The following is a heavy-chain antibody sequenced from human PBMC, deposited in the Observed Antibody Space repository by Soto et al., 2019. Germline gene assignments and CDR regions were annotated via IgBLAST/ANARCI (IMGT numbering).Heavy chain of an antibody. V-gene: IGHV3-11*01. CDR1: GFTFSDYD. Sequence: QVQLVESGGDLVKPGGSLRLSCAASGFTFSDYDMSWIRQAPGKGLEWVSPINTSANIIYYADSVKGRFSIYRDNGKNALYLQMNRLRAEDTALYYCVRVRAFLQNSANYDDAFDKWGQGTMVTVSS. D-gene: IGHD1-26*01. CDR2: INTSANII. J-gene: IGHJ3*02. CDR3: VRVRAFLQNSANYDDAFDK.